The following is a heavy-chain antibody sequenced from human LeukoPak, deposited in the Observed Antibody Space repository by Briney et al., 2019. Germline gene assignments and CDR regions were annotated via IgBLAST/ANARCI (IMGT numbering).Heavy chain of an antibody. CDR2: ISYDGSNK. Sequence: GGSLRLSCAASGFTFSSYGMHWVRQAPGKGLEWVAVISYDGSNKYYADSVKGRFTISRDNSKNTLYLQMNSLRAEDTAVYYCAKDDSGSYRGGFDYWGQGTLVTVSS. D-gene: IGHD1-26*01. CDR3: AKDDSGSYRGGFDY. V-gene: IGHV3-30*18. CDR1: GFTFSSYG. J-gene: IGHJ4*02.